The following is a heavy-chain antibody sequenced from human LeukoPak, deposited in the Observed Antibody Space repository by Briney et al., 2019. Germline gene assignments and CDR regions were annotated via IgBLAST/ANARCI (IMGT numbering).Heavy chain of an antibody. CDR1: GFXFSDYW. V-gene: IGHV3-74*01. CDR2: INSDGGST. CDR3: AIGSYALG. J-gene: IGHJ4*02. D-gene: IGHD3-16*01. Sequence: GGSLRLSCAASGFXFSDYWIHWVRQAPGKGLVWVSRINSDGGSTTYADSVKGRFTISRDNAKNTLYLQMNSLRAEDTAVYYCAIGSYALGWGQGTLVTVSS.